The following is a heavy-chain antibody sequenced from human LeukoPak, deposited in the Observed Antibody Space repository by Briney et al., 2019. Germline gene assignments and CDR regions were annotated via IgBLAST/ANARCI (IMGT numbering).Heavy chain of an antibody. CDR1: GGSFSGYY. J-gene: IGHJ4*02. V-gene: IGHV4-34*01. D-gene: IGHD5/OR15-5a*01. CDR3: ATVGLTGLYEMFDY. CDR2: INHSGST. Sequence: SETLSLTCAVYGGSFSGYYWSWIRQPPGKGLEWIGEINHSGSTNYNPSLKSRITISGDTSMTQCSLKLSSVTAADTAVYYCATVGLTGLYEMFDYWGQGILVTVSS.